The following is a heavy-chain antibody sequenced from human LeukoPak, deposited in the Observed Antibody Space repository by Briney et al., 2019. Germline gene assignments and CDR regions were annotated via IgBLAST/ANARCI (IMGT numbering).Heavy chain of an antibody. D-gene: IGHD3-16*01. J-gene: IGHJ4*02. CDR3: AEGADGPYFDY. Sequence: SETLSLTCTVSGGSISSSSYYWGWIRQPPGKGLEWIGSIYYSGSTYYNPSLKSRVTISVDTSKNQFSLRLSSVTAADTAVYYCAEGADGPYFDYWGQGTLVTVSS. CDR1: GGSISSSSYY. CDR2: IYYSGST. V-gene: IGHV4-39*07.